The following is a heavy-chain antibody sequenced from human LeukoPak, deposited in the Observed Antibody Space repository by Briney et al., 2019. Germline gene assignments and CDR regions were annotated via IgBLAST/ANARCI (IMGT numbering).Heavy chain of an antibody. CDR2: IKQDGSEK. V-gene: IGHV3-7*01. Sequence: GGSLRLSCAASGFTFSSYWMSWVRQAPGKRLEWVANIKQDGSEKYYVDSVKGRFTISRDNAKNSLYLQMNSLRAEDTAVYYCARDDYSSSWYYFDYWGQGTLVTVSS. J-gene: IGHJ4*02. CDR3: ARDDYSSSWYYFDY. CDR1: GFTFSSYW. D-gene: IGHD6-13*01.